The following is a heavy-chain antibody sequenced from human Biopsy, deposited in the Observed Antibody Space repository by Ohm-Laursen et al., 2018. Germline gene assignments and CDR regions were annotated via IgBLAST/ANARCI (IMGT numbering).Heavy chain of an antibody. CDR2: IWLDETNK. D-gene: IGHD5-18*01. CDR3: ARGPRDTALGIFDY. V-gene: IGHV3-33*01. CDR1: GFTLNKHG. Sequence: SLRLSCSASGFTLNKHGMHWVRQAPGKGLEWVAVIWLDETNKHYADSVKGRFTISRDNSKNMLYLQMNTLRDADTAVYYCARGPRDTALGIFDYWGLGTLVTVSS. J-gene: IGHJ4*02.